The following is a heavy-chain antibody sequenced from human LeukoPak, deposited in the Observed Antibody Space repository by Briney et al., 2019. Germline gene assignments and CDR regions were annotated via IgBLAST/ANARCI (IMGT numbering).Heavy chain of an antibody. CDR2: ISAYNGNT. CDR1: GYAFTIYG. V-gene: IGHV1-18*01. Sequence: ASVKVSFKASGYAFTIYGISWVRQAPGQGLEWMGWISAYNGNTNYAQKLQGRVTMTTDTSTSTAYMELRSLRSDDTAVYYCARDTHDSSGYYPNFDYWGQGTLVTVSS. J-gene: IGHJ4*02. D-gene: IGHD3-22*01. CDR3: ARDTHDSSGYYPNFDY.